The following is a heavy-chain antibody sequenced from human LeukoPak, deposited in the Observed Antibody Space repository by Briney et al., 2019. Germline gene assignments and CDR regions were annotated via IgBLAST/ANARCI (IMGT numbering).Heavy chain of an antibody. Sequence: SETLSLTYGVYGGSLSGYYWSWIRQPPGKGLEWIGEINHSGRTNYNPSLKSRVTISLDTPKNQFSLKLSSVIAADTAVYYCTRNNWFDPWGQGTLVTVSS. V-gene: IGHV4-34*01. CDR2: INHSGRT. J-gene: IGHJ5*02. CDR1: GGSLSGYY. CDR3: TRNNWFDP.